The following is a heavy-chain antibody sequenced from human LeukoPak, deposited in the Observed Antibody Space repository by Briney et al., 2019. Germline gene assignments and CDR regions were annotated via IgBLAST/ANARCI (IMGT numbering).Heavy chain of an antibody. Sequence: SETLSLTCTVSGDSISSSSYYWGWIRQPPGKGLEWIGTIFYSGDTYYNPSLKSRITISVDTSKNQFSLKLSSVTAADTAVYYCGGGNPSGFGYWGQGTLVTVSS. J-gene: IGHJ4*02. CDR2: IFYSGDT. V-gene: IGHV4-39*07. D-gene: IGHD4-23*01. CDR1: GDSISSSSYY. CDR3: GGGNPSGFGY.